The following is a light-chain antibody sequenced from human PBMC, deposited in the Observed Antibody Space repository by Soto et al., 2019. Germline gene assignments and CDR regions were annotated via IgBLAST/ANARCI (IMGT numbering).Light chain of an antibody. CDR3: SSYTSSSTLV. Sequence: QSVLTQPAPVSGSPGQSITISCTGTSSDVGGYNYVSWYQQHPGKAPKLMIYEVSNRPSGVSNRFSGSKSGNTASLTISGIQAEDEADYYCSSYTSSSTLVFGGGTQLTVL. CDR2: EVS. J-gene: IGLJ2*01. V-gene: IGLV2-14*01. CDR1: SSDVGGYNY.